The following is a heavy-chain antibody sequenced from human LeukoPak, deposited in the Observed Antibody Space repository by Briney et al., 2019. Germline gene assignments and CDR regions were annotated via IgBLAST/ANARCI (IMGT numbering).Heavy chain of an antibody. CDR2: ISSTSSAT. CDR1: GFIFTSYS. D-gene: IGHD3-16*01. CDR3: ARQGDLDY. Sequence: GGALRLSCAASGFIFTSYSMNWVRQAPGKGLEFVSSISSTSSATYHADSVKGRFTISRDNAKNSMYLQMNSLRDEDTAVYYCARQGDLDYWGQGTLVTVCS. V-gene: IGHV3-48*02. J-gene: IGHJ4*02.